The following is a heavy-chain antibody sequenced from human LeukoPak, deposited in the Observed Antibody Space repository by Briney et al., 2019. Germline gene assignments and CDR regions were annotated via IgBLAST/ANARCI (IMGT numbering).Heavy chain of an antibody. CDR1: GFTFTSYA. CDR2: ISYDGSNK. D-gene: IGHD5-18*01. V-gene: IGHV3-30*04. J-gene: IGHJ6*03. Sequence: GRSLRLSCTASGFTFTSYAMHWVRQAPGKGLEWVAVISYDGSNKYYADSVKGRFTISRDNSKNTLYLQMNSLRAEDTAVYYCAKGYSSYYYYMDVWGKGTTVTISS. CDR3: AKGYSSYYYYMDV.